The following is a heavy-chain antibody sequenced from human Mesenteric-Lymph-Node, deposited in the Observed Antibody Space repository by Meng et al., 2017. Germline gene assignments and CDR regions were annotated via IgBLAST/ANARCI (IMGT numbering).Heavy chain of an antibody. J-gene: IGHJ4*02. V-gene: IGHV3-9*01. D-gene: IGHD3-22*01. CDR1: GFTFSSYW. Sequence: SLKISCAASGFTFSSYWMHWVRQAPGKGLVWVSGISWNSGSIGYADSEKGRFTISRDNAKNSLYLQMNSLRAEDTALYYCAKDEDSSGYYALLVYWGQGTLVTVSS. CDR2: ISWNSGSI. CDR3: AKDEDSSGYYALLVY.